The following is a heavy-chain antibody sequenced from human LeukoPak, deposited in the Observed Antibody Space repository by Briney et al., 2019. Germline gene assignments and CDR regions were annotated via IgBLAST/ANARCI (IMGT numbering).Heavy chain of an antibody. V-gene: IGHV1-8*01. CDR1: GHTFTSYD. CDR2: MNPNSGNT. J-gene: IGHJ4*02. D-gene: IGHD6-6*01. Sequence: ASVKVSCKASGHTFTSYDINWVRQATGQGLEWMGWMNPNSGNTGYVQKFQGRVTMTRNTSISTAYMELSRLRSDDTAVYYCARAEIAAPYDYWGQGTLVTVSS. CDR3: ARAEIAAPYDY.